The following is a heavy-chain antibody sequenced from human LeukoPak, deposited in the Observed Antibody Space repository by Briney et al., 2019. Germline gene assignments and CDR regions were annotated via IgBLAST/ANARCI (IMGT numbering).Heavy chain of an antibody. CDR2: ISYDGSNK. Sequence: GGSLRLSCAASGFTFSSYAMHWVRQAPGKGLEWVAVISYDGSNKYYADSVKGRFTISRDNSKNTLYLQMGSLRAEDMAVYYCARNAAAADYWGQGTLVTVSS. V-gene: IGHV3-30*14. CDR1: GFTFSSYA. J-gene: IGHJ4*02. CDR3: ARNAAAADY. D-gene: IGHD6-13*01.